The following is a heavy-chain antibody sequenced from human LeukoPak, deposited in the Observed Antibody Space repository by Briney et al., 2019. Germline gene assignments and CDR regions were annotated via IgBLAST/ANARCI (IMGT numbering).Heavy chain of an antibody. J-gene: IGHJ4*02. D-gene: IGHD2-15*01. V-gene: IGHV1-18*04. CDR3: ARVVEIAVVVAATPYYFDY. CDR2: ISAYNGNT. Sequence: GASVKVSCKASGYTFTSYGISWVRQAPGQGLEWMGWISAYNGNTNYAQKLQGRVTMTTDTSTSTAYMELRSLRSDDTAVYYCARVVEIAVVVAATPYYFDYWGQGTLVTVSS. CDR1: GYTFTSYG.